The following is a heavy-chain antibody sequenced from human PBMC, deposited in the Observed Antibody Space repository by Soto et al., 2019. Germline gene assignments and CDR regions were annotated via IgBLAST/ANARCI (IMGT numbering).Heavy chain of an antibody. J-gene: IGHJ4*02. CDR3: AFGNLSYYFDY. D-gene: IGHD3-16*01. V-gene: IGHV3-33*01. CDR1: GFAFSSFG. Sequence: QVQLVESGGGVVQPGRSLRLSCAASGFAFSSFGMHWVRQAPGKGLEWVAIIWCDGSDKYYADSVKGRFTISRDNSKNTLYLQMNSLRAEDTAVYHCAFGNLSYYFDYWGQGTPVTVSS. CDR2: IWCDGSDK.